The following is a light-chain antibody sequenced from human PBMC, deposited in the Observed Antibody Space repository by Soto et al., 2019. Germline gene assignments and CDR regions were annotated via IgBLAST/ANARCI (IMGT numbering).Light chain of an antibody. CDR2: EVS. Sequence: QSALTQPASVSGSPGQSITISCTGTSSDVGGYNYVSWYQQHPGKAPKLMIYEVSNRPSGVSNRFSGSKSGNTASLTISGLQADDEADYYCSSYTSSSLYVFGTGTKLT. J-gene: IGLJ1*01. CDR3: SSYTSSSLYV. CDR1: SSDVGGYNY. V-gene: IGLV2-14*01.